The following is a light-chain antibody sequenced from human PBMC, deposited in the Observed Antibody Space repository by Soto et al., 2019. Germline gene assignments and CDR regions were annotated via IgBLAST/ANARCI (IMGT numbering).Light chain of an antibody. CDR2: KVP. V-gene: IGKV2-30*01. CDR1: TSLVNSDGNTY. J-gene: IGKJ1*01. CDR3: MQGTHWPRR. Sequence: DVARTESPLSLSVNCGPPASSFGTHSTSLVNSDGNTYLNWFQQRPGQYQRRLIYKVPNRDSGVRPRFSGSGLGTEVTLKISRVEAEDVGVYSCMQGTHWPRRFGQGTKVDI.